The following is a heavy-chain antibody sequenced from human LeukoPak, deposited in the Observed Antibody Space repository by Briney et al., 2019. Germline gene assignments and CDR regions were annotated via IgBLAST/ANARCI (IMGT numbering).Heavy chain of an antibody. D-gene: IGHD3-9*01. V-gene: IGHV3-30-3*01. Sequence: PGGSLRLSCAASGFTFSSYAMHWVRQAPGKGLEWVAVISYDGSNKYYADSVKGRFTISRDNSKNTLYLQMNSLRAEDTAVYYCARDPTISKGGDAFDIWGQGTMVTVSS. J-gene: IGHJ3*02. CDR2: ISYDGSNK. CDR3: ARDPTISKGGDAFDI. CDR1: GFTFSSYA.